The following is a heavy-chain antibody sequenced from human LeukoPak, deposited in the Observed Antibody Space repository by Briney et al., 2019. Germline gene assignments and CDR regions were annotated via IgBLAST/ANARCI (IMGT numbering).Heavy chain of an antibody. D-gene: IGHD3-10*01. V-gene: IGHV3-30-3*01. CDR2: ISYDGSNK. CDR1: GFTFSSYA. Sequence: PGRSLRLSCAASGFTFSSYAMHWVRQAPGKGLEWVAVISYDGSNKYYADSMKGRFTISRDNSMNTLYLQMNSLRAEDTAVYYCARDIRITMVRGVSDYWGQGTLVTVSS. CDR3: ARDIRITMVRGVSDY. J-gene: IGHJ4*02.